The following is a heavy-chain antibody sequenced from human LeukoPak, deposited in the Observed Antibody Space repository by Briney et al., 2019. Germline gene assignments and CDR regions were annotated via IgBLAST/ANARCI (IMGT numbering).Heavy chain of an antibody. CDR2: IYHSGST. CDR1: GGSISSGGYS. D-gene: IGHD1-14*01. CDR3: AREGRIGHFQH. Sequence: SQTLSLTRAVSGGSISSGGYSWSWIRQPPGKGLEWIGYIYHSGSTYYNPSLKSRVTISVDRSKNQFSLKLSSVTAADTAVYYCAREGRIGHFQHWGQGTLVTVSS. V-gene: IGHV4-30-2*01. J-gene: IGHJ1*01.